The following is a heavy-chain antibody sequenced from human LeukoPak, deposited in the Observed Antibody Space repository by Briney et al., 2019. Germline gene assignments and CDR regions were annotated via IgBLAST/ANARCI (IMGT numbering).Heavy chain of an antibody. V-gene: IGHV3-23*01. CDR3: AKMGGVSSTARGGFDP. D-gene: IGHD1-26*01. J-gene: IGHJ5*02. CDR2: ISGSGGST. Sequence: GGSLRLSCAASGFTFSSYSMNWVRQAPGKGLEWVSVISGSGGSTNYADSVKGRFTISRDNSMNTLNLQMNSLRAEDTAMYYCAKMGGVSSTARGGFDPWGQGTLVTVSS. CDR1: GFTFSSYS.